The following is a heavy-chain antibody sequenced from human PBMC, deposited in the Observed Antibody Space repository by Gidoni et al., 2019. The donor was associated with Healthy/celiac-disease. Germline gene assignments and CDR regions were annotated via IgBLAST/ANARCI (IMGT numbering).Heavy chain of an antibody. CDR2: INHSGST. CDR3: ARGRDGDQTAFDY. V-gene: IGHV4-34*01. D-gene: IGHD4-17*01. J-gene: IGHJ4*02. Sequence: QVQLQQWGAGLLKPSETLSLTCAVYGGSFSGYYWRWIRQPPGKGLEWIGEINHSGSTNYNPSRKSRVTISGDTSKNQFSLKLSSVTAADTAVYYCARGRDGDQTAFDYWGQGTLVTVSS. CDR1: GGSFSGYY.